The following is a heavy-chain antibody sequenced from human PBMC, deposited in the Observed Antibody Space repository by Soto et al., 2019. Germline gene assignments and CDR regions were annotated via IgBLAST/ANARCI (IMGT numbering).Heavy chain of an antibody. CDR2: ISYDGSFV. V-gene: IGHV3-30*18. D-gene: IGHD1-1*01. J-gene: IGHJ6*02. CDR3: AKERGRNRNFAMDV. Sequence: GGSLRPSCVVSGLTFSDYGFHWVRQAPGKGLDWGAAISYDGSFVYYADSVRGRFTISRDNSRNTLDLQMNTLRHEDTAVYYCAKERGRNRNFAMDVWGQGTSVTVSS. CDR1: GLTFSDYG.